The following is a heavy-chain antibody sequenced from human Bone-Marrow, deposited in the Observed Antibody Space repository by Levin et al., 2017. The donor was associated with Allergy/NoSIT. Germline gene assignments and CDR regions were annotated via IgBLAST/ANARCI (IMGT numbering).Heavy chain of an antibody. J-gene: IGHJ3*02. CDR1: GYTFTSYY. CDR2: INPSGGST. CDR3: ARECALDYDILTGYYRKDAFDI. Sequence: PGASVKVSCKASGYTFTSYYMHWVRQAPGQGLEWMGIINPSGGSTSYAQKFQGRVTMTRDTSTSTVYMELSSLRSEDTAVYYCARECALDYDILTGYYRKDAFDIWGQGTMVTVSS. V-gene: IGHV1-46*01. D-gene: IGHD3-9*01.